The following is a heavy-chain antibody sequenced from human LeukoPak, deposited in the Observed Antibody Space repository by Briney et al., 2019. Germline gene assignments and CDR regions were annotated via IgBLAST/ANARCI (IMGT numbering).Heavy chain of an antibody. CDR2: IYPNSGGT. J-gene: IGHJ4*02. V-gene: IGHV1-2*02. CDR3: ARSYSSSSHYYDSSGYPDY. CDR1: GYTFTGYY. Sequence: ASVKVSCKASGYTFTGYYMHWVRQAPGQGLEWMGWIYPNSGGTNYAQKFQGRVTMTRDTSISTAYMELSRLRSDDTAVYYCARSYSSSSHYYDSSGYPDYWGQGTLVTVSS. D-gene: IGHD3-22*01.